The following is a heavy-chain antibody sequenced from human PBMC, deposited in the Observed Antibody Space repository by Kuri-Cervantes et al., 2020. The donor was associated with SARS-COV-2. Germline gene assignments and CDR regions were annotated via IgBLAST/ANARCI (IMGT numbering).Heavy chain of an antibody. Sequence: GGSLRLSCAASGFTFSSYSMNWVRQAPGKGLEWVSSISSSSYIYYADSVKGRFTISRDNAKNSLYLQMNSLRAEDTAVYYCARVGLGGDFDYWGQGTLVTVSS. J-gene: IGHJ4*02. CDR2: ISSSSYI. D-gene: IGHD3-16*01. V-gene: IGHV3-21*01. CDR3: ARVGLGGDFDY. CDR1: GFTFSSYS.